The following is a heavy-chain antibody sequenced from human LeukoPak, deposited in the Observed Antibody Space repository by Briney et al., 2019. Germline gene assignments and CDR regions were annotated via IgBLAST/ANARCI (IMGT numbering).Heavy chain of an antibody. V-gene: IGHV4-59*08. D-gene: IGHD3-22*01. CDR2: IYYSGST. J-gene: IGHJ6*02. CDR1: GGSISSYY. CDR3: ARQYGYYDDYYYGMVV. Sequence: SETLSLTCTVSGGSISSYYWSWIRQPPGKGLEWIGYIYYSGSTNYNPSLKSRVTISVDTSKNQFSLKLSSVTAADTAVYYCARQYGYYDDYYYGMVVWGQGTTVTVSS.